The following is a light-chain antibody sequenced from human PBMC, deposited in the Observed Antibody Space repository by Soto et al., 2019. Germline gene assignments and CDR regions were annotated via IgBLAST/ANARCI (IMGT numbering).Light chain of an antibody. Sequence: IQLTQSPSSLSASVGDRVAITCRASQSISSWLAWYQQKPGKAPKLLIYDASSLESGVPSRFSGSGSGTEFTLTISSLQPDDFATYYCQQYNTYPWTFGQGTKGDIK. V-gene: IGKV1-5*01. CDR3: QQYNTYPWT. J-gene: IGKJ1*01. CDR2: DAS. CDR1: QSISSW.